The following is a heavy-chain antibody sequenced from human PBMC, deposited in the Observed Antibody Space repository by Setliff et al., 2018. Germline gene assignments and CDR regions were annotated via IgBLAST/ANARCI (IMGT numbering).Heavy chain of an antibody. CDR1: GDTFRSYG. Sequence: WASVKVSCKASGDTFRSYGISWVRQAPGQGLEWMGGTIPMFGSTSYAQKFQGRVTIITDESTTTAYMELSSLGSGDTAVYYCVREGVDTRSSTDYRYYMDVWGKGTTVTVSS. CDR2: TIPMFGST. J-gene: IGHJ6*03. V-gene: IGHV1-69*05. CDR3: VREGVDTRSSTDYRYYMDV. D-gene: IGHD5-18*01.